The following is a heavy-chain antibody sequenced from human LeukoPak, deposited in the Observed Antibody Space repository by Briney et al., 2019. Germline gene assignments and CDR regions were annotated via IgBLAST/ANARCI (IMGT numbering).Heavy chain of an antibody. Sequence: SETLSLTCIVSGGSVSSPNSYWSWIRQPPGKGLEWIGNVYYIGTTSYNSSLQSRVTISIDTSKNQFSLEVTSVTAADTAVYYCARNTSSSPWFDPWGQGTLVTVSS. CDR1: GGSVSSPNSY. V-gene: IGHV4-61*01. D-gene: IGHD6-6*01. CDR3: ARNTSSSPWFDP. CDR2: VYYIGTT. J-gene: IGHJ5*02.